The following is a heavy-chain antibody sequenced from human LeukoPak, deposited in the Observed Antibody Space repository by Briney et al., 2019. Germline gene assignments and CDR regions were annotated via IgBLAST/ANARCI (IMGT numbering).Heavy chain of an antibody. CDR1: GFTFSSYS. CDR2: ISSGSTYI. V-gene: IGHV3-21*01. Sequence: GGSLRLSCAASGFTFSSYSMNWVRQAPGKGLEWVSSISSGSTYIYYADSVKGRFTFPRDNAKNSLYLQMNSLRAEDTAVYYCARDPYGVGRFDYWGQGTLVTVSS. J-gene: IGHJ4*02. D-gene: IGHD3-10*01. CDR3: ARDPYGVGRFDY.